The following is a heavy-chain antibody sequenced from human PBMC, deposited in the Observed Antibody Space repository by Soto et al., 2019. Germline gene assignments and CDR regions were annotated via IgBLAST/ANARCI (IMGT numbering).Heavy chain of an antibody. CDR1: GFTFNTYG. CDR2: IWYDGSYR. CDR3: ARISGSGHLGWFDP. Sequence: QVQLVQSGGGVVQSGRSLRLSCISSGFTFNTYGMFWARQAPGTGLEWVAGIWYDGSYRYYVDSVKGRFTVSRDNSKKTVYLEMNNLRGDDTAVYYCARISGSGHLGWFDPWGQGSLVTVSS. J-gene: IGHJ5*02. V-gene: IGHV3-33*01. D-gene: IGHD3-10*01.